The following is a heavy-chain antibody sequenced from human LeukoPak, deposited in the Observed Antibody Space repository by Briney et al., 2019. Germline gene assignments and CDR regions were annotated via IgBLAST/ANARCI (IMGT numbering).Heavy chain of an antibody. Sequence: LPGGSLRLSCAASGFTFSSFWMRWVRQVPGKGLVWVSRISSDGSNTNYADSVKGRFTISRDNAKNTLYVQMNSLRAEDTAVYYCVRWGLGKGEAFDIWGQGTMVTVSS. CDR3: VRWGLGKGEAFDI. CDR1: GFTFSSFW. D-gene: IGHD3-10*01. J-gene: IGHJ3*02. CDR2: ISSDGSNT. V-gene: IGHV3-74*01.